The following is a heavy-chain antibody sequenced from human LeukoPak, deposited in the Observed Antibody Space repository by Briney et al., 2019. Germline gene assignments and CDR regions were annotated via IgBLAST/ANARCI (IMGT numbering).Heavy chain of an antibody. Sequence: ASVKVSCKASGYTFTGYYMHWVRQAPGQGLEWMGWINPNSGGTNYAQKFQGRVTMTRDTSISTAYMELSRPRSDDTAVYYCARESCSSTSCYAYEDYWGQGTLVTVSS. CDR3: ARESCSSTSCYAYEDY. CDR2: INPNSGGT. J-gene: IGHJ4*02. V-gene: IGHV1-2*02. D-gene: IGHD2-2*01. CDR1: GYTFTGYY.